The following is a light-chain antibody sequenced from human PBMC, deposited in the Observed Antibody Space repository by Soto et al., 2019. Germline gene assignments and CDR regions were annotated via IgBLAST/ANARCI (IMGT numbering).Light chain of an antibody. CDR1: QSVSTR. J-gene: IGKJ3*01. CDR3: QQRGNWPLT. V-gene: IGKV3-15*01. Sequence: IVMTQSPATLSVSPGERFTLSCRASQSVSTRLAWYQHKPGQSPRLLIYGASTRATGIPARFSGSGSGTEFTLTISSLQSEDFAVYYCQQRGNWPLTFGPGTKVDIK. CDR2: GAS.